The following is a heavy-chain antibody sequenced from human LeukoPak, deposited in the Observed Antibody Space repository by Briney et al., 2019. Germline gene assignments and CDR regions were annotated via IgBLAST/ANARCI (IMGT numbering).Heavy chain of an antibody. CDR3: ARRTVTTPPRD. CDR1: GGSISTSSYY. V-gene: IGHV4-39*01. D-gene: IGHD4-17*01. CDR2: IYYSGTT. J-gene: IGHJ4*02. Sequence: SETLSLTCTVSGGSISTSSYYWGWIRQPPGKGLEWIGSIYYSGTTYYNASLQSRVTISVDTPKNQVSLKLSSVTAADTAVYYCARRTVTTPPRDWGQGTLVNVSS.